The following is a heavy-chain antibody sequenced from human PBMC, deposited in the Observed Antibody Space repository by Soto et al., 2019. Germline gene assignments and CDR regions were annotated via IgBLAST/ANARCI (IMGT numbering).Heavy chain of an antibody. D-gene: IGHD3-22*01. V-gene: IGHV4-30-4*01. CDR1: GGSISSGDYY. Sequence: SETLSLTCTVSGGSISSGDYYWSWIRQPPGKGLEWIGYIYYSGSTYYNPSLKSRVTISVDTSKNQFSLKLSSVTAADTAVYYCARTYYYDSSGPGPDAFDIWGQGTMVNVS. CDR2: IYYSGST. CDR3: ARTYYYDSSGPGPDAFDI. J-gene: IGHJ3*02.